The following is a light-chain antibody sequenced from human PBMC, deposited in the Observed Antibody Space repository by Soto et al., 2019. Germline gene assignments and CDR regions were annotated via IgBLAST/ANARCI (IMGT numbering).Light chain of an antibody. J-gene: IGKJ1*01. Sequence: EIVLTQSPGTLSLSPGERATLSCRASQSVSSSYLAWYQQKPGQAPRLLIYGASSRATGLPDRFSGSRFGTDFTITISRLEPEDFAAYYCQQYGSSPGTFGQGTKVEIK. CDR2: GAS. CDR3: QQYGSSPGT. CDR1: QSVSSSY. V-gene: IGKV3-20*01.